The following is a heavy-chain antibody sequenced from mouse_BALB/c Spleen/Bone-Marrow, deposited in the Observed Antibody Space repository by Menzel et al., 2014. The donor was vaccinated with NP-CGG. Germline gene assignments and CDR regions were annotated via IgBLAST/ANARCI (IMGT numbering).Heavy chain of an antibody. CDR3: ARYVVTAYAFAY. CDR1: GFTFSSYS. CDR2: ISICGGDT. D-gene: IGHD1-2*01. Sequence: EVQVVESGGGLVQPGGSVKLSCEAPGFTFSSYSMNWVRQTPEQRLEWVAYISICGGDTCLTQTVKDRVTISIDNATSTLYLQLSSLKSEDSAVYYCARYVVTAYAFAYWGQGTLVTVSS. J-gene: IGHJ3*01. V-gene: IGHV5-12-2*01.